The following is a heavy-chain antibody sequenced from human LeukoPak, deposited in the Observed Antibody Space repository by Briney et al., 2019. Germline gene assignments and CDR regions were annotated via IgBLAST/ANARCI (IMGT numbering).Heavy chain of an antibody. CDR3: ARPGGFGGLGGFAI. CDR1: GYSISSGYY. V-gene: IGHV4-38-2*01. D-gene: IGHD4-23*01. Sequence: SETLSLTCAVSGYSISSGYYWGWIRQPPGKGLQWFASIYHSGNTFYNPSLRSRVTISVDTSKNQFSLKLTSVTAADTAVYYCARPGGFGGLGGFAIWGQGTMVTVSS. CDR2: IYHSGNT. J-gene: IGHJ3*02.